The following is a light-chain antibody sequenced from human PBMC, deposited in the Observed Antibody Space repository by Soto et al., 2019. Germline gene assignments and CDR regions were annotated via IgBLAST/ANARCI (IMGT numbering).Light chain of an antibody. V-gene: IGLV2-14*01. Sequence: QSALTQPASVSGSPGQSITISCTGTSSDVGGYNYVSWYQQHPGKAPKLMIYDVSNRPSGVSNRFSGSKSGNTASLTISGLQAEDEADYYCSSYTSSSTYVVFGGVTKLTVL. J-gene: IGLJ2*01. CDR2: DVS. CDR3: SSYTSSSTYVV. CDR1: SSDVGGYNY.